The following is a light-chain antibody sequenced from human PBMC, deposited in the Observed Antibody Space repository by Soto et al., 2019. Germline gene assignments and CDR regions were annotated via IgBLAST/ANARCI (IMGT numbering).Light chain of an antibody. CDR3: HSYTSRSTFV. V-gene: IGLV2-14*01. CDR1: TSDVGNYNY. J-gene: IGLJ1*01. CDR2: EVT. Sequence: QSVLTQPASVSGSPGQSITISCTGTTSDVGNYNYVSWYQHHPGQAPKLMIYEVTNRPSGVSNRFSGSKSGNTASLTISGLQAEDEADYYCHSYTSRSTFVFGTGTKVTVL.